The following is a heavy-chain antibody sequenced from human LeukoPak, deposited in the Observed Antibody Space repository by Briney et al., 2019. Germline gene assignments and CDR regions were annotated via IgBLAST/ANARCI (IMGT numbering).Heavy chain of an antibody. Sequence: SETLSLTCTVSGGSISSGGYYWSWIRQPPGKGLEWIGYIYHSGSTYYNPSLKSRVTISVDRSKNQFSLKLSSVTAADTAVYYCARASRGAAAGILFDYWGQGTLVTVSS. J-gene: IGHJ4*02. CDR2: IYHSGST. V-gene: IGHV4-30-2*01. D-gene: IGHD6-13*01. CDR1: GGSISSGGYY. CDR3: ARASRGAAAGILFDY.